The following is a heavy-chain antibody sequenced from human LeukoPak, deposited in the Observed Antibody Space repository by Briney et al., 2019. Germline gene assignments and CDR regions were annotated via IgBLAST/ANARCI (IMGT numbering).Heavy chain of an antibody. CDR2: VYYGGNT. CDR1: GFSISSYY. J-gene: IGHJ6*03. V-gene: IGHV4-59*01. Sequence: SETLSLTCTVSGFSISSYYWSWIRQPPGKGLEWIGYVYYGGNTKKNPSLKSRATISADTSMNQFYLKLSSATAADTAVYYCARGYRDFYYYLDVWGKGTTVTVSS. CDR3: ARGYRDFYYYLDV. D-gene: IGHD4-11*01.